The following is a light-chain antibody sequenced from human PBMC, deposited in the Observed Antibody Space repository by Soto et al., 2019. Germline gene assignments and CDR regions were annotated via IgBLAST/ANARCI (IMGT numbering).Light chain of an antibody. V-gene: IGLV1-44*01. CDR3: AAWDDSLNAYVV. Sequence: QSVLTQPPSASGTPGQRVTISCSGSSSNIGSNTVNWYQQLPGTAPKLPIYSNNQRPSGVPDRFSGSKSGTSASLAISGLQSEDEADYYCAAWDDSLNAYVVFGGGTKVTVL. CDR1: SSNIGSNT. CDR2: SNN. J-gene: IGLJ2*01.